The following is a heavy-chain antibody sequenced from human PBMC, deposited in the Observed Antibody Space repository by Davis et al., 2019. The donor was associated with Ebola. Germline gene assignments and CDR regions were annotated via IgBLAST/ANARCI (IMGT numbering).Heavy chain of an antibody. CDR3: ARKMDSSPLSYGMDV. CDR2: ISSNGATT. CDR1: GFTFSNYD. D-gene: IGHD6-13*01. Sequence: PSETLSLTCAASGFTFSNYDMTWVRQAPGKGLDWVSRISSNGATTYYADSVKGRVTISRDNSRNTLYLQMNSLRAEDTAVYYCARKMDSSPLSYGMDVWGQGTTVTVSS. V-gene: IGHV3-23*01. J-gene: IGHJ6*02.